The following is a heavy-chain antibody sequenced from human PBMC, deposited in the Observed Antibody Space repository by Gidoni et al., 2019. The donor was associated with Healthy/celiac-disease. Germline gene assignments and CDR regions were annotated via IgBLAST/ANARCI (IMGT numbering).Heavy chain of an antibody. V-gene: IGHV3-15*07. D-gene: IGHD3-10*01. CDR3: TTAGNPDSTYYYGSGSYPYFDY. CDR1: GFTFSNAW. CDR2: IKSKTDGGTT. J-gene: IGHJ4*02. Sequence: EVQLVESGGGLVKPGGSLRLSCAASGFTFSNAWMNWVRQAPGKGLEWVGRIKSKTDGGTTDYAAPVKGRFTISRDDSKDTLYLQMNSLKTEDTAVYYCTTAGNPDSTYYYGSGSYPYFDYWGQGTLVTVSS.